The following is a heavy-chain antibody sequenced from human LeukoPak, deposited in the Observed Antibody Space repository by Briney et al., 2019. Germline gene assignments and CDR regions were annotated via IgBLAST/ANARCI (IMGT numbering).Heavy chain of an antibody. CDR1: GFTFSGSA. CDR2: IRSKANSYAT. Sequence: GGSLRLSCAASGFTFSGSAMHWVRQASGKGLEWVGRIRSKANSYATAYAASVKGRFTISRDDSKNTLYLQMNSLRAEDTAVYYCAKKGDYVWGSYRFDYWGQGTLVTVSS. D-gene: IGHD3-16*02. V-gene: IGHV3-73*01. CDR3: AKKGDYVWGSYRFDY. J-gene: IGHJ4*02.